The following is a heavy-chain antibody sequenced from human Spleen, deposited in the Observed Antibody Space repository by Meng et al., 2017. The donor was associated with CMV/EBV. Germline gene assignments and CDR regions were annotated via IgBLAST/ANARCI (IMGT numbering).Heavy chain of an antibody. J-gene: IGHJ3*02. CDR1: GYTFTGYY. CDR3: AREWTDDCSSTSCYGGTFDI. D-gene: IGHD2-2*01. CDR2: IDPNHGGA. Sequence: ASVKVSCKASGYTFTGYYIHWVRQAPGQGLEWVAWIDPNHGGANYKQKFQDRVTLTSDTSISTAYMELSRLRYDDTAVYYCAREWTDDCSSTSCYGGTFDIWGQGTMVTVSS. V-gene: IGHV1-2*02.